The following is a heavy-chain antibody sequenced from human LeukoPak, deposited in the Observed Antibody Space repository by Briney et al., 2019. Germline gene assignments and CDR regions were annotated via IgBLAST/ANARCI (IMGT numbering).Heavy chain of an antibody. J-gene: IGHJ6*03. V-gene: IGHV1-2*02. CDR1: GYTFTGYY. Sequence: GASGKVSCKASGYTFTGYYMHWVRQAPGQGLEWMGWINPNSGGTNYAQKFQGRATMTRDTSISTAYMELSRLRSDDTAVYYCARHRITMVRGDYYMDVWGKGTTVTISS. CDR2: INPNSGGT. D-gene: IGHD3-10*01. CDR3: ARHRITMVRGDYYMDV.